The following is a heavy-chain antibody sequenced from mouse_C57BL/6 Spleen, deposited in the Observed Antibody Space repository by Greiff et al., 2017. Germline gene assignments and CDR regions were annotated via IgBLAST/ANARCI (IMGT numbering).Heavy chain of an antibody. J-gene: IGHJ2*01. CDR1: GYAFSSYW. CDR3: ARRGNTTVVAHFDY. V-gene: IGHV1-80*01. Sequence: VQLQQSGAELVKPGASVKISCKASGYAFSSYWMNWVKQRPGQGLEWIGQIYPGDGDTNYNGKFKGKATLTADKSSSTAYMQLSSLTSEDSAVYFCARRGNTTVVAHFDYWGQGTTLTVSA. CDR2: IYPGDGDT. D-gene: IGHD1-1*01.